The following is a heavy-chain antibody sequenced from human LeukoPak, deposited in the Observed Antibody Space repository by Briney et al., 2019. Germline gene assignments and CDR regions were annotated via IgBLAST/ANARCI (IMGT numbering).Heavy chain of an antibody. Sequence: EWIGRIYTSGSTNYNPSLKSRVTMSVDTSKNQFSLKLSSVTAADTAVYYCARSPWSGCFDYWGQGTLVTVSS. CDR3: ARSPWSGCFDY. CDR2: IYTSGST. V-gene: IGHV4-59*10. J-gene: IGHJ4*02. D-gene: IGHD3-3*01.